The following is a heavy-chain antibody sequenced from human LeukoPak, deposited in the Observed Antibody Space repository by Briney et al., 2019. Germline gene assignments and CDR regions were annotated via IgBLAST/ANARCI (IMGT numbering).Heavy chain of an antibody. CDR2: ISSSSSYI. CDR3: ARVGTTGWYFDL. V-gene: IGHV3-21*04. CDR1: GFTFSSYS. J-gene: IGHJ2*01. D-gene: IGHD4-17*01. Sequence: GGSLRLSCAASGFTFSSYSMNWVRQAPGKGLEWVSSISSSSSYIYYADSVKGRFTISRDNSKNTLYLQMNSLRAEDTAVYYCARVGTTGWYFDLWGRGTLVTVSS.